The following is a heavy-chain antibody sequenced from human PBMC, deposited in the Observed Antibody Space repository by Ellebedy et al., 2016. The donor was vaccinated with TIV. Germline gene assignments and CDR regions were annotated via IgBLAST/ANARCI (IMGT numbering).Heavy chain of an antibody. CDR3: ARGWLRTGFDY. Sequence: GESLKISCAASGFTFSSYDMHWVRQATGKGLERVSAIGTAGDSYYPGSVKGRFTISRENAKNSLYLQMNSLRAGDTAVYYCARGWLRTGFDYWGQGTLVTVSS. D-gene: IGHD5-12*01. J-gene: IGHJ4*02. CDR1: GFTFSSYD. CDR2: IGTAGDS. V-gene: IGHV3-13*01.